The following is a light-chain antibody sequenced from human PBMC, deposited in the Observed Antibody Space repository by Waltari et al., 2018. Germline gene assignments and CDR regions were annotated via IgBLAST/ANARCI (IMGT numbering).Light chain of an antibody. CDR3: SSYTSSSTLV. Sequence: QSALTQPASVSGSPGQSLTISCTGTTSDIGGYNYVSWYQHHPGKAPKLMIFDVSKRPSGVSNRFSGSKSGNTASLTISGLQAEYEADYYCSSYTSSSTLVFGGGTKLTVL. CDR2: DVS. V-gene: IGLV2-14*03. CDR1: TSDIGGYNY. J-gene: IGLJ2*01.